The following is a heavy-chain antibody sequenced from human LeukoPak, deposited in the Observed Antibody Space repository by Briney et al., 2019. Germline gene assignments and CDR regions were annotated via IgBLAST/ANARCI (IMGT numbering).Heavy chain of an antibody. CDR2: IYYSGST. CDR3: ARDGEYDSSGHDAFDI. CDR1: GGSISSGDYY. V-gene: IGHV4-30-4*01. D-gene: IGHD3-22*01. Sequence: PSETLSLTCTVSGGSISSGDYYWSWIRQPPGKGLEWIGYIYYSGSTYYNPSLKSRVTISVDTSKNQFSLKLSSVTAADTAVYYCARDGEYDSSGHDAFDIWGQGTMVTVSS. J-gene: IGHJ3*02.